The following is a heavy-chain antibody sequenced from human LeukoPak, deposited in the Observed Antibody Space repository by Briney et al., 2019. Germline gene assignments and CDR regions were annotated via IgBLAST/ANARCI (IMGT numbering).Heavy chain of an antibody. CDR2: LYNIGST. CDR1: GGSISSYY. Sequence: PAETLSLTCTVSGGSISSYYWSWIRQPPGKGLEWIGYLYNIGSTSYNPSLKSRVTMSIHTSKNRFSLNLSSVTAADTAVYYCARDARYFQQWGHGTLVTASS. CDR3: ARDARYFQQ. V-gene: IGHV4-59*01. J-gene: IGHJ1*01.